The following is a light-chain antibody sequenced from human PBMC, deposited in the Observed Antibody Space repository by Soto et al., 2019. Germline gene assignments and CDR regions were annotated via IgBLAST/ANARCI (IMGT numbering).Light chain of an antibody. CDR3: QQYNSYRT. CDR1: QSISSW. Sequence: EIQMTPSPSTLSASVGDRVTITFRASQSISSWLAWYQQKPGKAPKLLIYDASSLESGVPSRFSGSGSGTEFTLTISSLQPDDFATYYCQQYNSYRTFGQGTKVDIK. J-gene: IGKJ1*01. V-gene: IGKV1-5*01. CDR2: DAS.